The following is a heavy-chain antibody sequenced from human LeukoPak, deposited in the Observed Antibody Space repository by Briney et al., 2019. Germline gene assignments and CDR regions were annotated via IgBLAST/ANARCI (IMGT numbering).Heavy chain of an antibody. J-gene: IGHJ4*02. V-gene: IGHV3-9*03. CDR1: GFTFDDYA. D-gene: IGHD3-22*01. CDR2: ISWNSGSI. Sequence: GGSLRLSCAASGFTFDDYAMHWVRQAPGRGLEWVSGISWNSGSIGYADSVKGRFTISRDDAKNSLYLQMNSLRAEDMALYYCAKGVTYYYDSTYYFDYWGQGTLVTVSS. CDR3: AKGVTYYYDSTYYFDY.